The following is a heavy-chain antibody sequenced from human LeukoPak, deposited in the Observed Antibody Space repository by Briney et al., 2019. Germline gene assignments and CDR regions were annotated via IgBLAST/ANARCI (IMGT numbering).Heavy chain of an antibody. Sequence: SETLSLTCAVYGGSFSGYYWSWIRQPPGKGLEWIGEINHSGSTNYNPSLKSRVTMSVDTSKNQFSLKLSSVTAADTAVYYCAAMIAAAGTEYFNLRGRGTLVTVSS. CDR1: GGSFSGYY. CDR2: INHSGST. CDR3: AAMIAAAGTEYFNL. D-gene: IGHD6-13*01. V-gene: IGHV4-34*01. J-gene: IGHJ2*01.